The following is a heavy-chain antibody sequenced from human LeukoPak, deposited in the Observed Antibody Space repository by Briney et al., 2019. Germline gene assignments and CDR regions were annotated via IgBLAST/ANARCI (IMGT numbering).Heavy chain of an antibody. D-gene: IGHD1-20*01. J-gene: IGHJ5*02. CDR1: GFTFTTYW. Sequence: GGSLRLSCAASGFTFTTYWMHWVRQAPGKGLEWVSTISGSGGSTYYADSVKGRFTISRDNSKNTLYLQMNSLRAEDTAVYYCARQLTGTTRWFDPWGQGTLVTVSS. CDR3: ARQLTGTTRWFDP. CDR2: ISGSGGST. V-gene: IGHV3-23*01.